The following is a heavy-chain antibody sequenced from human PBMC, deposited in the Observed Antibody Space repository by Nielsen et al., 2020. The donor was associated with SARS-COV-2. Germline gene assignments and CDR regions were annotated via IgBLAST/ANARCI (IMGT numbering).Heavy chain of an antibody. J-gene: IGHJ4*02. Sequence: ASVKVSCKTAGYTLTAYEMLWVRQAPGQGLEWLGRINPDSGGTTYAQKFQDRLTMTADTPTSTAYMELRSLKSDDTAVYYCARAYGGVISKADYWGQGTLVTVSS. V-gene: IGHV1-2*06. D-gene: IGHD2-2*01. CDR1: GYTLTAYE. CDR2: INPDSGGT. CDR3: ARAYGGVISKADY.